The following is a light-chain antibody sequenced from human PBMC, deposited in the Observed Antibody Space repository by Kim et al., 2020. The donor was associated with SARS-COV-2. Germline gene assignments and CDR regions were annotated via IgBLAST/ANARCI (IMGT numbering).Light chain of an antibody. CDR1: QSIGSL. J-gene: IGKJ3*01. CDR2: DAS. V-gene: IGKV3-11*01. Sequence: PGDRATLSCRASQSIGSLLAWYQQKPSQTPRLLIYDASNRATGIPARFSGSGSGTDFTLTISSLEPDDFAVYYCQHRDSWPPKFTFGPGTKVDIK. CDR3: QHRDSWPPKFT.